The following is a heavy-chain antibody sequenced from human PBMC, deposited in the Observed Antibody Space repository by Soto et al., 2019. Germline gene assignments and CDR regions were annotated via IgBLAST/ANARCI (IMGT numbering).Heavy chain of an antibody. Sequence: QVHLVQSRAEVKKPGASVRLSCTASGYTFSTYAFHWVRQAPGQSLEWMGWISTYNGDTEYPQSLQGRVTMTRDTSTATAYMELRSLRSDDTAVYYCARVMTTFGVISKGPDHWGQGTLVTVSS. CDR2: ISTYNGDT. J-gene: IGHJ4*02. CDR1: GYTFSTYA. CDR3: ARVMTTFGVISKGPDH. D-gene: IGHD3-3*01. V-gene: IGHV1-3*04.